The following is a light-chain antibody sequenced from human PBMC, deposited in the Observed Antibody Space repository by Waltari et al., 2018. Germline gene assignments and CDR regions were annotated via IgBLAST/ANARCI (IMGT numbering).Light chain of an antibody. CDR2: GQD. Sequence: SSALTQDPAVSVALGQTVRITCQGDSLRRFYASWYQQRPGQAPRLVLYGQDNRPSGIPDRFSGSTSGDTASLTITGAQAEDEADYYCHSRDTISTRVFGGGTRLTV. CDR1: SLRRFY. CDR3: HSRDTISTRV. V-gene: IGLV3-19*01. J-gene: IGLJ3*02.